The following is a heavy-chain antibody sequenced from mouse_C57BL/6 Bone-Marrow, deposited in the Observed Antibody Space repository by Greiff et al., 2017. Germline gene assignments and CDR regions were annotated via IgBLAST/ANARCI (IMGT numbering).Heavy chain of an antibody. CDR3: ARERGLRPYYFDY. CDR2: ISDGGSYT. V-gene: IGHV5-4*01. Sequence: EVQGVESGGGLVKPGGSLKLSCAASGFTFSSYAMSWVRQTPEKRLEWVATISDGGSYTYYPDNVKGRFTISRDNAKNNLYLQMSHLKSEDTAMYYCARERGLRPYYFDYWGQGTTLTVSS. CDR1: GFTFSSYA. D-gene: IGHD2-2*01. J-gene: IGHJ2*01.